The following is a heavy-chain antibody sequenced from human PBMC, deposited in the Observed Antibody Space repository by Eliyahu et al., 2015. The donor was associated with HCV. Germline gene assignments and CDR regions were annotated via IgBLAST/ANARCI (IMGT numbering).Heavy chain of an antibody. CDR3: ARVSRPRVTANPRGYNYYGMDV. Sequence: EVQLVESGGGLVQPGGSLRLSCAASGFTFSSYEMNWVRQAPGKGLEWVSYITSNGATRYXTDSVKGRFTISRDNAKNSLYLQVXSLGAEDTALYYCARVSRPRVTANPRGYNYYGMDVWGQGTTVTVSS. CDR1: GFTFSSYE. D-gene: IGHD2-21*02. CDR2: ITSNGATR. J-gene: IGHJ6*02. V-gene: IGHV3-48*03.